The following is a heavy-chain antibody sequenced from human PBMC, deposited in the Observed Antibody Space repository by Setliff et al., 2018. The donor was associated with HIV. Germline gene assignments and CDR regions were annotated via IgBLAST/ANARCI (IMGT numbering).Heavy chain of an antibody. Sequence: GGSLRLSCVASGFTFSNYAMTWVRQAPGEGLEWVSLTRGSGDTTYYADSVKGRFTISRDNSKNTLYLKMNSLRAEDMAIYYCAREDSSWYGSLDYWGQGTPVTVSS. CDR2: TRGSGDTT. D-gene: IGHD6-13*01. CDR3: AREDSSWYGSLDY. V-gene: IGHV3-23*01. J-gene: IGHJ4*02. CDR1: GFTFSNYA.